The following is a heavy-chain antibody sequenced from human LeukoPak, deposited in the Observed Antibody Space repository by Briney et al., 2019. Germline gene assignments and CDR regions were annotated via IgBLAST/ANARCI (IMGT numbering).Heavy chain of an antibody. Sequence: SETLSLTCTVSGGSISSSSYYWGWIRQPPGKGLEWIGSIYYSGSTYYNPSLKSRVTISVDTSKNQFSLKLSSVTAADTAVYYCARDWGAWWDIVLMGTVGPRGYFDYWGQGTLVTVSS. D-gene: IGHD2-8*01. V-gene: IGHV4-39*07. CDR1: GGSISSSSYY. CDR2: IYYSGST. J-gene: IGHJ4*02. CDR3: ARDWGAWWDIVLMGTVGPRGYFDY.